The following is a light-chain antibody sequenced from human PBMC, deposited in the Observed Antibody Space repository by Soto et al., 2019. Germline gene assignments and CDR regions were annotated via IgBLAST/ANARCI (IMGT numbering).Light chain of an antibody. V-gene: IGKV3-11*01. J-gene: IGKJ2*01. Sequence: EIVLTQSPATLSLSPGERATLSCRASQSVSSYLAWYQQTPGQAPRLLIYDASNRATGIPARFSGSGSGTDFTLTISSLEPEDFAVYYCQQRSTFGQGTKLEIK. CDR3: QQRST. CDR1: QSVSSY. CDR2: DAS.